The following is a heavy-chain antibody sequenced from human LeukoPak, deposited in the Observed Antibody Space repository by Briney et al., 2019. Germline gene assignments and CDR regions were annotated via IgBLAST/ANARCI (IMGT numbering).Heavy chain of an antibody. Sequence: PSETLSLTCTVSGGSISSSSYYWGWICQPPGKGLEWIGSIYYSGSTYYNPSLKSRVTISVDTSKNQFSLKLSSVTAADTAVYYCARDFDTAMVTPYFDYWGQGTLVTVSS. CDR1: GGSISSSSYY. V-gene: IGHV4-39*07. CDR3: ARDFDTAMVTPYFDY. D-gene: IGHD5-18*01. J-gene: IGHJ4*02. CDR2: IYYSGST.